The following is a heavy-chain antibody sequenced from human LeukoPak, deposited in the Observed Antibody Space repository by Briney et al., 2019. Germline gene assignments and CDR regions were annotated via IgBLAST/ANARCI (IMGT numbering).Heavy chain of an antibody. CDR2: IYYSGST. J-gene: IGHJ5*02. D-gene: IGHD3-3*01. CDR1: GGSISSSVYY. CDR3: ARGDLSVFGVVEVGWFDP. Sequence: PSETLSLTCSVSGGSISSSVYYWGWIRQPPGKGLEWIGNIYYSGSTSYNPSLKSRVIISVDTSKMQISLNLGSVTAADTAHYYCARGDLSVFGVVEVGWFDPWGQGTLVNVSS. V-gene: IGHV4-39*07.